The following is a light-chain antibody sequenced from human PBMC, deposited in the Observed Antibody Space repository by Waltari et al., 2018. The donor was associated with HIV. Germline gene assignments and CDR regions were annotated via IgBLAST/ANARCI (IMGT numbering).Light chain of an antibody. CDR1: SSQVGSNT. CDR3: AAWDDSLNAWV. J-gene: IGLJ3*02. V-gene: IGLV1-44*01. CDR2: RNN. Sequence: QSVLTQPPSASGTPGQRVTISCSGSSSQVGSNTVNWYQQLPGTAPKLLIYRNNQRPSGVPDRFSGSKSGTSASLAISGLQSEDEADYYCAAWDDSLNAWVFGGGTKLTVL.